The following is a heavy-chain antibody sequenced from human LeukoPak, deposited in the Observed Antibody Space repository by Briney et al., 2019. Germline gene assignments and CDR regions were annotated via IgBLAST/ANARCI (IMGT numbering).Heavy chain of an antibody. D-gene: IGHD6-13*01. V-gene: IGHV3-33*01. CDR2: VWYDGNNK. J-gene: IGHJ4*02. CDR3: ARGSEAAAGAFDY. CDR1: GFTFRSYG. Sequence: PGGSLRLSCAASGFTFRSYGMHWVRQAPGKGLEWVAIVWYDGNNKYYADSVKGRFTVSRDNSKDTVSLQLNSLRAEDTAVYYCARGSEAAAGAFDYWGQGAQVTVPS.